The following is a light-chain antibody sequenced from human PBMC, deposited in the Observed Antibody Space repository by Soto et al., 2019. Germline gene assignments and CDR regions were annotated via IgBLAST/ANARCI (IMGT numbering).Light chain of an antibody. CDR1: QSISSW. CDR3: QQYESYPMT. J-gene: IGKJ4*01. V-gene: IGKV1-5*03. CDR2: KAS. Sequence: DSQMTQYPSTLSASIGDRVTITCRAGQSISSWLAWYQQKPGKAPKLLISKASTLQSGVPPRFSGGGSGTEFALTISSLQPDDFATYYCQQYESYPMTFGGGTKVDIK.